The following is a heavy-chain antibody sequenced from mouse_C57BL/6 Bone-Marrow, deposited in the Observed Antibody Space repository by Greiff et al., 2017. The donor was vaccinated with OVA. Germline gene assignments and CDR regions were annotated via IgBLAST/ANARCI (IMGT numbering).Heavy chain of an antibody. CDR2: IDPSESYT. CDR1: GYTFTSYW. Sequence: VQLQQPGAELVMPGASVKLSCKASGYTFTSYWMHGVKQRAGQGLEWIGEIDPSESYTNYNQKFKGKSTLTVDKSSSTAYMQLSSLTSEDSAVYYCARFGTKDYFDYWGQGTTLTVSS. V-gene: IGHV1-69*01. D-gene: IGHD4-1*01. CDR3: ARFGTKDYFDY. J-gene: IGHJ2*01.